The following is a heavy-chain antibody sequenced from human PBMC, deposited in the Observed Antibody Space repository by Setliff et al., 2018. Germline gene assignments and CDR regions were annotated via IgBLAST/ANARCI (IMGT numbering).Heavy chain of an antibody. J-gene: IGHJ4*02. CDR1: GYTFTNYG. Sequence: ASVKVSCKTSGYTFTNYGITWVRQAPGQGLEWMGWINNYSFKTNYPQKFLGRVTVTTDTSTGTAYMELRSLTSDDTAVYYCSRLVRYCTTTSCQGASGAELWGQGTLVTVSS. CDR2: INNYSFKT. D-gene: IGHD2-2*01. CDR3: SRLVRYCTTTSCQGASGAEL. V-gene: IGHV1-18*01.